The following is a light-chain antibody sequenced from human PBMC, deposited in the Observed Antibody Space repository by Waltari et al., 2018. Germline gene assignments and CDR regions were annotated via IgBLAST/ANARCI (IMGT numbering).Light chain of an antibody. J-gene: IGKJ1*01. CDR3: QKYDRLPAT. CDR2: GAS. Sequence: SCRASQSVSRFLAWYQQKPGQAPRLLIYGASTRATGIPDRFSGSGSGTDFSLTISRLGPEDFAVYYCQKYDRLPATFGQGTKVEIK. V-gene: IGKV3-20*01. CDR1: QSVSRF.